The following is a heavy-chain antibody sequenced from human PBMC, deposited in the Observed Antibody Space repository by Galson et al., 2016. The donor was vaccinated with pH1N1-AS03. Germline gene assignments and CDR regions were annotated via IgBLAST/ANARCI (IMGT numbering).Heavy chain of an antibody. CDR3: ARYGSSPWFDP. D-gene: IGHD6-6*01. V-gene: IGHV3-7*01. CDR2: IKEDGSEK. CDR1: GFTFGSYW. J-gene: IGHJ5*02. Sequence: SLRLSCAASGFTFGSYWMSWVRQAPGKGLEWVANIKEDGSEKSYVDSVKGRFTISRDNSKNSLYLQMNSLRGEDTALYYCARYGSSPWFDPWGQGTLVTVTS.